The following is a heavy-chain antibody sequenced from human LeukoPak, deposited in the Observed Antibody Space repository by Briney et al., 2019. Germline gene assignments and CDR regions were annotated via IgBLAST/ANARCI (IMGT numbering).Heavy chain of an antibody. J-gene: IGHJ4*02. D-gene: IGHD1-7*01. CDR1: GGSISTYL. CDR2: IYHSGTT. Sequence: SETLSLTCTVSGGSISTYLWNWIRQPPGTGLEWIGYIYHSGTTNYNPSLKSRVTISVDTSKNQFSLKLSSVTAADTAVYYCARDITGTMSHWGQGTLVTVSS. V-gene: IGHV4-59*01. CDR3: ARDITGTMSH.